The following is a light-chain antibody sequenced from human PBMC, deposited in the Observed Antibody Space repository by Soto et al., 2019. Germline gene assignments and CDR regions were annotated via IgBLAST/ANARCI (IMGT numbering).Light chain of an antibody. CDR2: GAS. CDR1: QSVSSSY. J-gene: IGKJ3*01. V-gene: IGKV3-20*01. CDR3: QQYGSSPVT. Sequence: EIVLTQSPGTLSLSPGERATLSCRASQSVSSSYLAWYQQKPGQAPRLLIYGASSRATGIPDRFSGSGSGTDLTLPISGLEPEDFAAYYCQQYGSSPVTFGPGTKVNIK.